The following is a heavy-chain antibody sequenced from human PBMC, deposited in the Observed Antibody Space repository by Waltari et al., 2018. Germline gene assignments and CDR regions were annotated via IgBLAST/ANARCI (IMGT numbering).Heavy chain of an antibody. D-gene: IGHD3-10*01. J-gene: IGHJ6*03. Sequence: EARLEESGGGLEQPGKSLRLSCSVSGFTFSTYAMTWVRQAPGKGLEWVSSISDDGQTSFYADSVKGRCIISRDNSKSTLFLHLNSLRGDDTARYYCAKGIRATATYFYMDVWGKGTTVTVSS. CDR1: GFTFSTYA. CDR2: ISDDGQTS. CDR3: AKGIRATATYFYMDV. V-gene: IGHV3-23*04.